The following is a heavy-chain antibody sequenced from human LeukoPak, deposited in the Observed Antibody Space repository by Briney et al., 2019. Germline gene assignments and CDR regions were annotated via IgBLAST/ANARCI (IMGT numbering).Heavy chain of an antibody. CDR1: RFIFSSYN. CDR3: ARDLYDFPF. D-gene: IGHD3-3*01. J-gene: IGHJ4*02. CDR2: ISDSSSYT. Sequence: GGSLRLSCAASRFIFSSYNMNWVRQAPGKGLEWVSYISDSSSYTYYADSVKGRFTISRDNAKNSLYLQMNSLRAEDTAVYYCARDLYDFPFWGQGTLVTVSS. V-gene: IGHV3-21*01.